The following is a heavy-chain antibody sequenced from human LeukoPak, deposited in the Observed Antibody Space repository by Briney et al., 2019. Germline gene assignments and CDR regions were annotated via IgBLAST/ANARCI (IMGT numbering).Heavy chain of an antibody. J-gene: IGHJ4*02. CDR3: ARGGGWSPYYFDY. CDR2: IYYSGST. CDR1: GGSISSCY. Sequence: SETLSLTCTVSGGSISSCYWSWIRQPPGKGLEWIGYIYYSGSTNYNPSLKSRVTISVDTSKNQFSLRLSSVTAADTAVYYCARGGGWSPYYFDYWGQGALVTVSS. D-gene: IGHD6-19*01. V-gene: IGHV4-59*01.